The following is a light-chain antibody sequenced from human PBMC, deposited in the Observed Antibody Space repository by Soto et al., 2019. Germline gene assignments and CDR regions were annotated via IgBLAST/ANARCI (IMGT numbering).Light chain of an antibody. Sequence: DIQMTQSPSSLSAAAGDRVTITCRASQGVRNYLAWYQQKPGKVPKLLMYAASTLQSGVPSRFSGSGSGTDFTVTISSLQPEDVATYYCQKCNSAPYTFGQGTKLEIK. CDR3: QKCNSAPYT. CDR2: AAS. J-gene: IGKJ2*01. CDR1: QGVRNY. V-gene: IGKV1-27*01.